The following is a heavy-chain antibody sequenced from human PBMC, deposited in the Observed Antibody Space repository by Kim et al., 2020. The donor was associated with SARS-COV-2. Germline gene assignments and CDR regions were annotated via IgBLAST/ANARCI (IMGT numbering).Heavy chain of an antibody. D-gene: IGHD3-16*01. V-gene: IGHV3-9*01. J-gene: IGHJ1*01. CDR3: AKDKGSDYVWGGYQH. Sequence: DLVKGRITLSRENAKNTKYLQMNSLRAEDTALYYCAKDKGSDYVWGGYQHWGQGTLVTVSS.